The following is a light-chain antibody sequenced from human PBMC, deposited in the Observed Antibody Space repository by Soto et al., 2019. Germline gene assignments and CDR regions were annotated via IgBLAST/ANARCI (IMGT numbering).Light chain of an antibody. CDR3: QQYVHWRKT. V-gene: IGKV3-15*01. J-gene: IGKJ1*01. Sequence: EIVMTQSPGTLSVSPGERATLSCRASQSVGRNLAWYQQTPGQAPRLLIYDASTRATGIPARFSGSGSGTEFSLTIRSLQSEDSAVYYCQQYVHWRKTFGQGTKVEIK. CDR1: QSVGRN. CDR2: DAS.